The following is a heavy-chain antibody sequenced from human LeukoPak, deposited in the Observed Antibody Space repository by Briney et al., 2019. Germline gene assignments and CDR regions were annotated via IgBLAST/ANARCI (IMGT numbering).Heavy chain of an antibody. Sequence: PGGSLRLSCAASGFTFSSYSVNWVRQAPGKGLEWVSYISSSSSTIYYADSVKGRFTISRDNAKNSLYLQMNSLRAEDTAVYYCAREGYDFWSGYRNYFDYWGQGTLVTVSS. D-gene: IGHD3-3*01. CDR1: GFTFSSYS. V-gene: IGHV3-48*01. CDR2: ISSSSSTI. CDR3: AREGYDFWSGYRNYFDY. J-gene: IGHJ4*02.